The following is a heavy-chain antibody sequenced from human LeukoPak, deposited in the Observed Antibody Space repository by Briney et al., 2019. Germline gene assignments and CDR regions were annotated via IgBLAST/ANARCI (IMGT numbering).Heavy chain of an antibody. V-gene: IGHV1-8*01. CDR1: GYTFTSYD. Sequence: ASVKVSCKASGYTFTSYDINWVRQATGQGLEWMGWMNPNSGNTGYAQKFQGRVTMTRNTSISTAYMELSSLRSEDTAVYYCASFDSSGYHAFDIWGQGTMVTVSS. J-gene: IGHJ3*02. CDR2: MNPNSGNT. D-gene: IGHD3-22*01. CDR3: ASFDSSGYHAFDI.